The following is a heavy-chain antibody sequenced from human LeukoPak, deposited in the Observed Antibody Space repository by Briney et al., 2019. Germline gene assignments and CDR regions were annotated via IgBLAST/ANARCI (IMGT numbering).Heavy chain of an antibody. V-gene: IGHV3-33*01. CDR3: ARDRLRDGYRFDGFDS. D-gene: IGHD5-24*01. CDR2: IWYDASNE. Sequence: QAGRSRRLSCAASGFTFSTYGMHWVRQAPGKGLEWVAVIWYDASNEYYADSVKGRFTICRHNSKNMLFLEMKSLRAEDTAVYYCARDRLRDGYRFDGFDSWGQGTMVTVSS. CDR1: GFTFSTYG. J-gene: IGHJ3*02.